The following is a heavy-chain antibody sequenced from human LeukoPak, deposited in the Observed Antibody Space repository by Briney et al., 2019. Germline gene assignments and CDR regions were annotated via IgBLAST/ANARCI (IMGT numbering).Heavy chain of an antibody. CDR1: GFTFSSYG. CDR2: IWYDGSNK. V-gene: IGHV3-33*01. D-gene: IGHD2-2*01. Sequence: QPGGSLRLSCAASGFTFSSYGMHWVRQAPGKGLEWVAVIWYDGSNKYYADSVKGRFTISRDNSKNTLYLQMNSLRAEDTAVYYCARSKDCSSTSCPRKNNWFDPWGQGTLVTVSS. J-gene: IGHJ5*02. CDR3: ARSKDCSSTSCPRKNNWFDP.